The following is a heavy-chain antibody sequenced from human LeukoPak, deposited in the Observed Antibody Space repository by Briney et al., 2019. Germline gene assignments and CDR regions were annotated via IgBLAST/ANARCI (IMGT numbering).Heavy chain of an antibody. CDR1: GYSISSGYY. CDR2: IYHSGST. D-gene: IGHD2-2*01. J-gene: IGHJ4*02. CDR3: AVTIVVVPAASTYYFDY. Sequence: SETLSLTCAVSGYSISSGYYWGWIRQPPGKGLEWIGSIYHSGSTYYNPSLKSRVTISVDTSKNQFSLKLSSMTAADTAVYYCAVTIVVVPAASTYYFDYWGQGTLVTVSS. V-gene: IGHV4-38-2*01.